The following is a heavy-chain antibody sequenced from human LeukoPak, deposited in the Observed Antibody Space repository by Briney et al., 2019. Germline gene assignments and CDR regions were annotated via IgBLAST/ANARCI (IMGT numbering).Heavy chain of an antibody. CDR1: GFTFSSYS. V-gene: IGHV3-21*04. CDR2: ISSRSTYI. D-gene: IGHD6-6*01. Sequence: GGSLRLSCAASGFTFSSYSMNWVRQAPGKGLEWVSSISSRSTYIYYADSVKGRFTISRDNAKNSLYLQMNSLRAEDTAVYYYAKDSAYSSSYFDYWGQGTLVTVSS. J-gene: IGHJ4*02. CDR3: AKDSAYSSSYFDY.